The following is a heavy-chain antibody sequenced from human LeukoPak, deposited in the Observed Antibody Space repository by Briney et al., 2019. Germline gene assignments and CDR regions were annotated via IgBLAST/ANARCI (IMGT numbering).Heavy chain of an antibody. CDR2: IRLDGSDK. J-gene: IGHJ4*02. D-gene: IGHD5-18*01. CDR1: GFTFSSYW. CDR3: ATKYVDTDY. Sequence: PGGSLRLSCAASGFTFSSYWMSWVRQAPGKGLEWVAHIRLDGSDKYYVDSVKGRFTISRDNAKNSLYLQMNSLRAEDTAVYYCATKYVDTDYWGQGTLVTVSS. V-gene: IGHV3-7*01.